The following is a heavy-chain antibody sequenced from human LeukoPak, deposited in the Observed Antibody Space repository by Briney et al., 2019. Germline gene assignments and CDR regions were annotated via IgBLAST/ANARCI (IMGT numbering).Heavy chain of an antibody. CDR3: ARRGGCSSTSCSPFDY. Sequence: GESLKISCKGSGYSFTSYWIGWVRQMPGKGLEWMGIIYPGDSDTRYSPSFQGQVTISADKPISTPYLQGSSLKASDTAMYYCARRGGCSSTSCSPFDYWGQGTLVTVSS. V-gene: IGHV5-51*01. CDR1: GYSFTSYW. J-gene: IGHJ4*02. CDR2: IYPGDSDT. D-gene: IGHD2-2*01.